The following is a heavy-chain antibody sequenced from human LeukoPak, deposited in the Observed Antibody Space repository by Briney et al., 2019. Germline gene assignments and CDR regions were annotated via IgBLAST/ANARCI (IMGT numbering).Heavy chain of an antibody. D-gene: IGHD4-17*01. Sequence: PSETLSLTCSVSGGSISSSSYYWGWIRQPPGKGLEWIGSIYYSGRTYYNPSLKSRVTISVDTSKNQFSLKLSSVTAADTAVYYCARVVVATVTSEDYYYYMDVWGKGTTVTI. CDR1: GGSISSSSYY. V-gene: IGHV4-39*01. CDR3: ARVVVATVTSEDYYYYMDV. CDR2: IYYSGRT. J-gene: IGHJ6*03.